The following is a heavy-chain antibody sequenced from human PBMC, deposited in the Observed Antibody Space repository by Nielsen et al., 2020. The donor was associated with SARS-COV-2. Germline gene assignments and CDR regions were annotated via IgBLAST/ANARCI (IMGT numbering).Heavy chain of an antibody. CDR2: ISWNSGSI. J-gene: IGHJ4*02. V-gene: IGHV3-9*01. Sequence: SLKISCAASGFTFDDYGMSWVRQAPGKGLEWVSGISWNSGSIGYADSVKGRFTISRDNAKNSLYLQMNSLRAEDTALYYCAPIGVAVGYWGQGTLVTVSS. D-gene: IGHD2-15*01. CDR1: GFTFDDYG. CDR3: APIGVAVGY.